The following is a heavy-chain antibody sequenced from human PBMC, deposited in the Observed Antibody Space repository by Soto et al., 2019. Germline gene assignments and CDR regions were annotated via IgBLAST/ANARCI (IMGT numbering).Heavy chain of an antibody. D-gene: IGHD6-6*01. CDR1: GYTFTSYG. CDR2: LSAYTGNT. J-gene: IGHJ6*02. Sequence: QVQLVQSGAEVKKPGASVKVSCKASGYTFTSYGISWVRQAPGQGLEWMGWLSAYTGNTNYAQKLQGRVTMTTDTSTSTAYMELRSLRSDDTAVYYCARDRGIAARPGYYYYGMDVWGQGTTVTVSS. CDR3: ARDRGIAARPGYYYYGMDV. V-gene: IGHV1-18*01.